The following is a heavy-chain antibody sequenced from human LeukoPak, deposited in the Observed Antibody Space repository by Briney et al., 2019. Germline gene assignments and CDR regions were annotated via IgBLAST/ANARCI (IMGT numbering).Heavy chain of an antibody. D-gene: IGHD6-6*01. CDR3: ARSEHSSSSFDY. J-gene: IGHJ4*02. V-gene: IGHV3-21*01. CDR2: ISSSSTHI. Sequence: PGGSLRLSCAASGFTLSSYSMNWVRQAPGKGLEWVSYISSSSTHIYYADSVKGRFTVSRDNARNSLYLQMNSLRADDTAIYYCARSEHSSSSFDYWGQGTLVTVSS. CDR1: GFTLSSYS.